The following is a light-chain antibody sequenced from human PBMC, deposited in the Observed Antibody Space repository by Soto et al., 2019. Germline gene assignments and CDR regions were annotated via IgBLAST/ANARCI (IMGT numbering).Light chain of an antibody. CDR3: QQLYSYPLT. J-gene: IGKJ4*01. CDR1: QALSNY. V-gene: IGKV1-9*01. CDR2: TAS. Sequence: DIQSTQSPSVLSASVGDTVTITRRASQALSNYLAWYQQKPGKAPKLLIYTASTLQSGVTSRFSGSGSGTEFTLTITSLQPEDFAAYYCQQLYSYPLTVGEGTKVEIK.